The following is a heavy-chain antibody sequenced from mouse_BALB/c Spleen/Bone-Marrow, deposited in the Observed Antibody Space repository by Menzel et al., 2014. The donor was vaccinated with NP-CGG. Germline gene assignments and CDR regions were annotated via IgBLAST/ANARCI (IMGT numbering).Heavy chain of an antibody. CDR2: IYPGDGDT. CDR3: ARGGISVDY. Sequence: VQLQQSGAELVRPGSSVKISCKASGYAFSVYWMNWVKQRPGQGLEWIGQIYPGDGDTNYNGKFKGRATLTADKSSNTASMQLSSLTSEDSAVYFYARGGISVDYWGQGTTLTVSS. CDR1: GYAFSVYW. J-gene: IGHJ2*01. V-gene: IGHV1-80*01.